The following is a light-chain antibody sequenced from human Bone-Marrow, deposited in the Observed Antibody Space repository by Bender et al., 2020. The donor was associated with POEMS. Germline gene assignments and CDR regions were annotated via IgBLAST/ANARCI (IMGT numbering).Light chain of an antibody. Sequence: QSVVTQPPSLSEAPRQRVTISCSGSSSNIGNHGVNWYQQLPGEAPKLLIYYDDLLTPGVSDRFSASESGTSASLAISAVQSDDDALYYCSAWDDSLSGSVFSAGTRLTVL. CDR3: SAWDDSLSGSV. V-gene: IGLV1-36*01. CDR1: SSNIGNHG. J-gene: IGLJ2*01. CDR2: YDD.